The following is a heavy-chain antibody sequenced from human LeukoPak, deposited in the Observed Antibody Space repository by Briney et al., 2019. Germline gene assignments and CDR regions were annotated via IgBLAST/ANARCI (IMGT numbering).Heavy chain of an antibody. Sequence: PSETLSLTCTVSGGSISPYYWSWIRQPPGKGLEWIGYIYHRGSTNYNPSLKSRVTISVDRSKNQFSLKLSSVTAADTAVYYCARDRGSYAPFDYWGQGTLVTVSS. J-gene: IGHJ4*02. CDR2: IYHRGST. V-gene: IGHV4-59*12. CDR3: ARDRGSYAPFDY. D-gene: IGHD1-26*01. CDR1: GGSISPYY.